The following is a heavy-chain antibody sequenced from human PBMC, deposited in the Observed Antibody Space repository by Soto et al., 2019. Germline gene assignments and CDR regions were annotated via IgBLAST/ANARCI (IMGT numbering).Heavy chain of an antibody. J-gene: IGHJ6*02. CDR2: IKEDGSEK. Sequence: PGGSLRLSCVASGFSFSSYLMSWVRQAPGKGLEWVANIKEDGSEKYYVESVKGRFTISRDNAKNSLYLQVNSLRAEDTAVYYCARPRFRGMDVWGQGTTVTVSS. CDR1: GFSFSSYL. CDR3: ARPRFRGMDV. D-gene: IGHD3-10*01. V-gene: IGHV3-7*03.